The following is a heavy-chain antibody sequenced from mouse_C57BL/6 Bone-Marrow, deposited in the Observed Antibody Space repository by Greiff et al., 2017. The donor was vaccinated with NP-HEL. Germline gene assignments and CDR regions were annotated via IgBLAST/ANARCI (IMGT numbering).Heavy chain of an antibody. CDR1: GFTFSSYG. Sequence: EVKLVESGGDLVKPGGSLKLSCAASGFTFSSYGMSWVRQTPDKRLEWVATISSGGSYTYYPDSVKGRFTISRDNAKNTLYLQMSSLKSEDTAMYYCARRKRNYGSSYNFDYWGQGTTLTVSS. CDR3: ARRKRNYGSSYNFDY. V-gene: IGHV5-6*02. D-gene: IGHD1-1*01. CDR2: ISSGGSYT. J-gene: IGHJ2*01.